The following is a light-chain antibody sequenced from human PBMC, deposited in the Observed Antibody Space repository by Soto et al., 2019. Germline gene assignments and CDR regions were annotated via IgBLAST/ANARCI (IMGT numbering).Light chain of an antibody. V-gene: IGKV2-28*01. CDR1: QSLLHSNGYNY. J-gene: IGKJ1*01. Sequence: DIVMTQSPLSLPVTPGEPASISCRSSQSLLHSNGYNYLDWYLQKPGQSPQLLIYWGSNRASGVPDRFSGSGPGTDFTRKINSVEAEDVGVYFRVQGLQSPPTFGQGTKVEIK. CDR3: VQGLQSPPT. CDR2: WGS.